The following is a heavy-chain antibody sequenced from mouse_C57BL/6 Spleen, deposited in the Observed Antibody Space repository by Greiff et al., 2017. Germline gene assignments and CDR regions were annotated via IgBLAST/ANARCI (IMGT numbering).Heavy chain of an antibody. Sequence: EVMLVESGGDLVKPGGSLKLSCAASGFTFSSYGMSWVRQTPDKRLEWVATISSGGSYTYYPDSVKGRFTISRDNAKNTLYLQMSSLKSEDTAMYYCARPFTTVVATKAFAYWGQGTLVTVSA. CDR1: GFTFSSYG. J-gene: IGHJ3*01. D-gene: IGHD1-1*01. CDR3: ARPFTTVVATKAFAY. CDR2: ISSGGSYT. V-gene: IGHV5-6*01.